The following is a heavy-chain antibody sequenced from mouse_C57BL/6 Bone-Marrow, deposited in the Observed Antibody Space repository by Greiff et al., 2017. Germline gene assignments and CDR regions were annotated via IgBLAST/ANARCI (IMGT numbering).Heavy chain of an antibody. D-gene: IGHD1-1*01. CDR1: GYAFSSSW. CDR3: ARLSSYYYGSRDYFDY. Sequence: QVQLQQSGPELVKPGASVKISCKASGYAFSSSWMNWVKQRPGKGLEWIGRIYPGDGDTNYNGKFKGKATLTADKSSSTAYMQLSSLTSEDSAVYFCARLSSYYYGSRDYFDYWGQGTTLTVSS. J-gene: IGHJ2*01. CDR2: IYPGDGDT. V-gene: IGHV1-82*01.